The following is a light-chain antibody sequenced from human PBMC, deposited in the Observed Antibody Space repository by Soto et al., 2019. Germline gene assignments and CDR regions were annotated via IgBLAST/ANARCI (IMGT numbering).Light chain of an antibody. Sequence: DIQLTQSPSFLSASAGDRATITCRASQGIGDYLAWYQQKPGKAPKLLIYAASTLHSGVPSRFSGSGSGTEFTLTISSLQSEDFATYYCQQYYSYPRTFGQGTKVEIK. CDR1: QGIGDY. CDR2: AAS. J-gene: IGKJ1*01. V-gene: IGKV1-9*01. CDR3: QQYYSYPRT.